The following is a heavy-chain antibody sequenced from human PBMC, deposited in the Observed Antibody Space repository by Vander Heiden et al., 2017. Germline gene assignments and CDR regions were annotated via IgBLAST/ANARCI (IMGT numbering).Heavy chain of an antibody. Sequence: QVQLVESGGGVVQPGRALRPSCAASGFTFSSYGMHWVRQAPGKELEWVAVIWFDGTNKYYGDSVKGRFTISRDNSKNTVYLQMNSLRAEDTAVYYCARGTTGYYRGSYFDYWGQGTLVTASS. D-gene: IGHD3-9*01. CDR1: GFTFSSYG. V-gene: IGHV3-33*01. J-gene: IGHJ4*02. CDR3: ARGTTGYYRGSYFDY. CDR2: IWFDGTNK.